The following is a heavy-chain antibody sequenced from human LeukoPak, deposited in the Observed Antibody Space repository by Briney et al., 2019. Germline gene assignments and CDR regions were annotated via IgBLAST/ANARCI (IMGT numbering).Heavy chain of an antibody. V-gene: IGHV3-23*01. D-gene: IGHD3-10*01. J-gene: IGHJ4*02. CDR2: ISERGGSA. CDR3: AKRGVVIRGILVIGYHQEAYHYDF. CDR1: GISLSNYA. Sequence: GSLRLSCVASGISLSNYAMTWVRQAPGKGLEWVSYISERGGSATYADSVKGRFTISRDTSLNTLYLQMNNLRGEDTAVYFCAKRGVVIRGILVIGYHQEAYHYDFWGQGVLVTVSS.